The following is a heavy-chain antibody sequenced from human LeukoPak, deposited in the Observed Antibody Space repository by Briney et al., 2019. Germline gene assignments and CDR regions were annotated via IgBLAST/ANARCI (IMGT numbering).Heavy chain of an antibody. CDR2: IYHSGST. Sequence: SETLSLTCAVSGGSISSSNWWSWVRQPPGKGLEWIGEIYHSGSTNYNPSLKSRVTISVDTSKNQFSLKLSSVTAADTAVYYCARAEDSSSWKNFDYWGQGTLVTVSS. J-gene: IGHJ4*02. V-gene: IGHV4-4*02. CDR3: ARAEDSSSWKNFDY. D-gene: IGHD6-6*01. CDR1: GGSISSSNW.